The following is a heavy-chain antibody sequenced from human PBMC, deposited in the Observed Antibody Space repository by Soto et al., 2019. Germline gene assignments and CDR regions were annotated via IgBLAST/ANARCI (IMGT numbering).Heavy chain of an antibody. CDR1: GGTLSKHA. J-gene: IGHJ3*01. CDR2: IIPMFGIP. V-gene: IGHV1-69*01. Sequence: QVQLVQSGAEVKKPGSSVKVSCKASGGTLSKHAITWVRRAPGQGLEWLGGIIPMFGIPNYPQKFQGRVTISADDSTNTSHMELNSLTSGDTAIYYCARGGTSGWLKGAYDVWGQGTMVTVS. D-gene: IGHD6-19*01. CDR3: ARGGTSGWLKGAYDV.